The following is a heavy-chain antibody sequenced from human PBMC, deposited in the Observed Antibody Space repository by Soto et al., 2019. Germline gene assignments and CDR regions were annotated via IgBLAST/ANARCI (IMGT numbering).Heavy chain of an antibody. V-gene: IGHV1-69*13. D-gene: IGHD1-7*01. CDR2: IIPIFGTA. CDR3: ARLEGITGTTSG. Sequence: SGKVCYKASGGAFSSYAISWVRQAPGQGLEWMGGIIPIFGTANYAQKLQGRVTITADESTSTAYMELSSLRSEDTAVYYCARLEGITGTTSGWGQGTLVPSPQ. J-gene: IGHJ4*02. CDR1: GGAFSSYA.